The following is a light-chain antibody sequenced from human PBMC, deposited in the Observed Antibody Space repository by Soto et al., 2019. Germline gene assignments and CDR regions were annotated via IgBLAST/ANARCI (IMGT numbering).Light chain of an antibody. CDR1: SSDVGGYNY. CDR3: QSYDSSLSGWV. J-gene: IGLJ3*02. CDR2: EVS. Sequence: QSVLTQPASVSGSPGQAITISCTGTSSDVGGYNYVSWYQQHPGKAPKLMIYEVSNRPSGVSDRFSGSKSGNTASLTISGLQAEDEAHYYCQSYDSSLSGWVFGGGTKLTVL. V-gene: IGLV2-14*01.